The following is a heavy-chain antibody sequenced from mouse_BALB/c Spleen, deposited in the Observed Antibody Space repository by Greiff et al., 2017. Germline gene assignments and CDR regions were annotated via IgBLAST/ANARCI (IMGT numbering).Heavy chain of an antibody. J-gene: IGHJ2*01. V-gene: IGHV6-6*02. CDR2: IRLKSNNYAT. CDR1: GFTFSNYW. Sequence: DVKLVESGGGLVQPGGSMKLSCVASGFTFSNYWMNWVRQSPEKGLEWVAEIRLKSNNYATHYAESVKGRFTISRDDSKSSVYLQMNNLRAEDTGIYYCTRNGNYYFDYWGQGTTLTVSS. CDR3: TRNGNYYFDY. D-gene: IGHD2-1*01.